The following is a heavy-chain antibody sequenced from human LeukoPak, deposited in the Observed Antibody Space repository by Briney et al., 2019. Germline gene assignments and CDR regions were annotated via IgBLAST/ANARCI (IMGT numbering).Heavy chain of an antibody. CDR3: ARDRRDTSMVWDY. Sequence: SETLSLTCTVSGGSIRSFYWSWIRQPPGKGLEWIGYIYYSGNTNYNPSLRSRVTISVDTSKNQFSLKMRSVTAADTAVYYCARDRRDTSMVWDYWGQGTLVTVSS. V-gene: IGHV4-59*01. CDR1: GGSIRSFY. J-gene: IGHJ4*02. D-gene: IGHD5-18*01. CDR2: IYYSGNT.